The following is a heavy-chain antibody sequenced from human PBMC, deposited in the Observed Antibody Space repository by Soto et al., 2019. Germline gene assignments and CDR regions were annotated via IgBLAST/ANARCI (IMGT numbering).Heavy chain of an antibody. D-gene: IGHD3-22*01. CDR1: GFTFSSYG. V-gene: IGHV3-30*18. CDR2: ISYDGSNK. Sequence: GGSLRLSCAASGFTFSSYGMHWVRQAPGKGLERVAVISYDGSNKYYADSVKGRFTISRDNSKNTLYLQMNSLRAEDTAVYYCAKDLYYYDSSGYEDLYYYYGMDVWGQGTTVTVSS. J-gene: IGHJ6*02. CDR3: AKDLYYYDSSGYEDLYYYYGMDV.